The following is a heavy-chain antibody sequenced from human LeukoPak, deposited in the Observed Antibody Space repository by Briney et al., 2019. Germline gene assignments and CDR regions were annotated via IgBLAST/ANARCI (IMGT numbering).Heavy chain of an antibody. D-gene: IGHD1-26*01. J-gene: IGHJ4*02. CDR3: AKDPTRGWELLH. Sequence: GGSLRLSCAASGFTFSNAWMSWVRQAPGKGLEWVGRIKSKTDGGTTDYAAPVKGRFTISRDDSKNTLYLQMNSLRAEDTAVYYCAKDPTRGWELLHWGQGTLVTVSS. V-gene: IGHV3-15*01. CDR1: GFTFSNAW. CDR2: IKSKTDGGTT.